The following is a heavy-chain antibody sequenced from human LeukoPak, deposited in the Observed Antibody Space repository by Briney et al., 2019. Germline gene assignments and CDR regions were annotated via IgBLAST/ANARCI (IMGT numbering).Heavy chain of an antibody. CDR3: AREWTTVTDDYGMDV. CDR2: IYSGGST. D-gene: IGHD4-17*01. V-gene: IGHV3-66*01. CDR1: GFTVSSNY. Sequence: GGSLRLSCAASGFTVSSNYMRWVRQAPGKGLEGVSVIYSGGSTYYADSVKGRFTISRDNSKNTLYLQMNSLRAEDTAVYYCAREWTTVTDDYGMDVWGQGTTVTVSS. J-gene: IGHJ6*02.